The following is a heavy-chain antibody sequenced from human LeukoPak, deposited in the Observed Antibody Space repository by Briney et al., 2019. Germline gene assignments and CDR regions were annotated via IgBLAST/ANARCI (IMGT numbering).Heavy chain of an antibody. J-gene: IGHJ4*02. D-gene: IGHD6-19*01. CDR2: ISSSGSTT. V-gene: IGHV3-48*03. Sequence: PGGSLRLSCAASGFTFSSYEMNWVRQAPGKGLEWVSYISSSGSTTYYADSVKGRFTISRDNAKNSLYLQMNSLRAEDTAVYYCARVRAVAGGNYFDYWGQGTLVTVSS. CDR3: ARVRAVAGGNYFDY. CDR1: GFTFSSYE.